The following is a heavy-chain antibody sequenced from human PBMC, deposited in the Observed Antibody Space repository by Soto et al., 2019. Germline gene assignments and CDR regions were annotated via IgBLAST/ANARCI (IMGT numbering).Heavy chain of an antibody. CDR2: MSDDGSKK. CDR3: AKELRETGGYYFDC. Sequence: QVQLGESGGGVVQPGRSLRLSCAASGFSFSKYGMHWVRQAPGKGLEWVAEMSDDGSKKYYGDFVKGRFTISRNNSKNTLYLLMDSLRPEDTAMYYCAKELRETGGYYFDCWGQGTLVTVSS. CDR1: GFSFSKYG. V-gene: IGHV3-30*18. J-gene: IGHJ4*02. D-gene: IGHD3-16*01.